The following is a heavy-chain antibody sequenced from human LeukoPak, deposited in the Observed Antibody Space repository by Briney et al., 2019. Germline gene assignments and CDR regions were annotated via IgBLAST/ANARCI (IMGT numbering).Heavy chain of an antibody. D-gene: IGHD1-14*01. CDR2: IYYSGST. CDR1: GGSINSSY. J-gene: IGHJ6*03. CDR3: ASAIAEDFYYYYMDV. V-gene: IGHV4-59*07. Sequence: SDTLSLTCTVSGGSINSSYWTWIRQPPGKGLEWIGYIYYSGSTNYNPSLKSRVTISVDTSKNQFSLNLSSVTAADTAVYYCASAIAEDFYYYYMDVWGKGTTVTVSS.